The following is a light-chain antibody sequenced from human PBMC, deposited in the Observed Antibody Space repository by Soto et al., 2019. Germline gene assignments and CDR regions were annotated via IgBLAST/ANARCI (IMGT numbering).Light chain of an antibody. Sequence: QSALTQPASVSGSPGQSITISCTGTSSDVGSYNYVSWYQQYPGKAPKLMIYDVSNRPSGVSYRFSGSKSGNTASLTISGLQDEDEADDYCSSYTTSSTHVVFGGGTKLTVL. J-gene: IGLJ2*01. CDR1: SSDVGSYNY. CDR3: SSYTTSSTHVV. V-gene: IGLV2-14*01. CDR2: DVS.